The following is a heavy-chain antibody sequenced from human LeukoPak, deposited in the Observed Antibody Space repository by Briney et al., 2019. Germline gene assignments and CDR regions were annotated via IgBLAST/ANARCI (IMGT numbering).Heavy chain of an antibody. V-gene: IGHV5-51*01. CDR2: IYPGDSDT. CDR3: ARHQTFLGYCSGGGCYSGYYYYGMDV. D-gene: IGHD2-15*01. Sequence: GESLKISCKGSGYSFTSYWIGWVRQMPGKGLEWMGIIYPGDSDTRYSPSFQGQVTISADKSISTAYLQWSSLKASDTAMYYCARHQTFLGYCSGGGCYSGYYYYGMDVWGQGTTVTVSS. J-gene: IGHJ6*02. CDR1: GYSFTSYW.